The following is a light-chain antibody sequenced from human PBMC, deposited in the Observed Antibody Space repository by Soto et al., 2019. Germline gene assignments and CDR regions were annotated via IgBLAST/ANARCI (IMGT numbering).Light chain of an antibody. CDR2: VAS. Sequence: DVRVTHAPASLSASVGDIVTITFRASQSISSYLNWYQQKPGKSPNLLIYVASSLQSEVQSRFSGSGSGTDFTLTITSLQPEDFATYYCQQSYGPPIPSGKGTRLAIK. J-gene: IGKJ5*01. CDR3: QQSYGPPIP. CDR1: QSISSY. V-gene: IGKV1-39*01.